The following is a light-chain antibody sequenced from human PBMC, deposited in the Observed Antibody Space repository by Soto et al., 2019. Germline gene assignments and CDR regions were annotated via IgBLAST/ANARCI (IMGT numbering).Light chain of an antibody. CDR3: SSYTSSSTLV. V-gene: IGLV2-14*01. CDR1: SSDVGGYNY. J-gene: IGLJ3*02. Sequence: QSVLTQPAYVSGSPGQSITISCTGTSSDVGGYNYVSWYQQHPGKAPKLMISEVSNRPSGVSNRFSGSKSGNTASLTISGLQAEDEADYYCSSYTSSSTLVFGGGTKLTVL. CDR2: EVS.